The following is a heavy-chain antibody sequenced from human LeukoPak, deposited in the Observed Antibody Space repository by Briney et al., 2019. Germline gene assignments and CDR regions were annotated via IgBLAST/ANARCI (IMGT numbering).Heavy chain of an antibody. CDR3: AREVSEGFDF. Sequence: GGSLRLSCAASGFTFSGYPIHWVRQAPGKGLEWVAVISYDGSNKYYADSVKGRFTISRDNSKNTLYLQMNSLRAEDTALYYCAREVSEGFDFWGQGTLVTVSS. CDR1: GFTFSGYP. D-gene: IGHD3-22*01. V-gene: IGHV3-30-3*01. CDR2: ISYDGSNK. J-gene: IGHJ4*02.